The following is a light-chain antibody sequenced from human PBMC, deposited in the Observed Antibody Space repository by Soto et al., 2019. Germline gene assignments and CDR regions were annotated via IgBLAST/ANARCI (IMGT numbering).Light chain of an antibody. CDR1: QTVKNN. J-gene: IGKJ1*01. V-gene: IGKV1-39*01. CDR3: QQTYRHPRT. CDR2: GSS. Sequence: DIQMTQSPSSVSASVGDSVSFACQSSQTVKNNVNWYQHKRGKAPKLLISGSSNLQNGVPPRFSGSGTGTDFTLTINSLQPEDPATYYCQQTYRHPRTFGQGT.